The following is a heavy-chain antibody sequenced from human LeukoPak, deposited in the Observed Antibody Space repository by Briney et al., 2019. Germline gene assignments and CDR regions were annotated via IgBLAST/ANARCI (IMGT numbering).Heavy chain of an antibody. Sequence: SETLSLTCAVYGGSFSSYYWSWIRQPPGKGLEWIGYVYYSGSTNYNPSLKSRVTISVDKSKNQFSLKLSSVTAADTAVYYCAREIGQWLVRGIDYWGQGTLVTVSS. CDR1: GGSFSSYY. CDR3: AREIGQWLVRGIDY. CDR2: VYYSGST. D-gene: IGHD6-19*01. V-gene: IGHV4-59*12. J-gene: IGHJ4*02.